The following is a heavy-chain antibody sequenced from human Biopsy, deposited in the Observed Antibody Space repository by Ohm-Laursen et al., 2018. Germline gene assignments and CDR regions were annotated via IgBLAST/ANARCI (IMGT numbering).Heavy chain of an antibody. CDR3: AREKGGDPYYFDY. D-gene: IGHD3-10*01. CDR2: IYSDGRT. J-gene: IGHJ4*02. Sequence: GSLRLSCTASGFSVSDNYMSWVRQAPGKGLEWVSVIYSDGRTCYADSVKGRVTISSDNSKNALYLQMSSLRAEDTAVYYCAREKGGDPYYFDYWGQGTLVTISS. V-gene: IGHV3-53*01. CDR1: GFSVSDNY.